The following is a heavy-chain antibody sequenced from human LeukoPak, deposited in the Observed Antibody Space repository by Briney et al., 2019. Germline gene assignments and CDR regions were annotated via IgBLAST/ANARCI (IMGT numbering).Heavy chain of an antibody. V-gene: IGHV3-7*01. CDR3: ARDSPAYCGGDCYLPYYFDY. D-gene: IGHD2-21*02. Sequence: PGGSLRLSCAASGFTFSSYSMSWVRQAPGKGLEWVANIKQDGSEKYYVDSVKGRFTISRDNAKNSLYLQMNSLRAEDTAVYYCARDSPAYCGGDCYLPYYFDYWGQGTLVTVSS. CDR2: IKQDGSEK. J-gene: IGHJ4*02. CDR1: GFTFSSYS.